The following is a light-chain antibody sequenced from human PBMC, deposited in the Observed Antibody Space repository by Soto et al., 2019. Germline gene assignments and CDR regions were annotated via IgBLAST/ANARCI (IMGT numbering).Light chain of an antibody. CDR1: QSVSSY. CDR3: QQRSNWPAIT. Sequence: EIVLTQSPATLSLSPGEIATLSCRASQSVSSYLAWYQQKPGQAPRLLIYDASNRATGIPARFSGSGSGTDFTLTISSLEPEDFAVYYCQQRSNWPAITFGQGTRLETK. J-gene: IGKJ5*01. CDR2: DAS. V-gene: IGKV3-11*01.